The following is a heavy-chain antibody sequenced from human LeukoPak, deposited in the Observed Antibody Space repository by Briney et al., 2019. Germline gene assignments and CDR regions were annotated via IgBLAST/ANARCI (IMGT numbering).Heavy chain of an antibody. Sequence: GGSLRLSCAASGFTFSNYAMTWVRQAPGKGLEWVSSISSSGASIRQADSVRGRFTISRDNSKNTLYLQMNSLRAEDTAVYYCAKDWTYYFDYWGQGTLVTVSS. V-gene: IGHV3-23*01. D-gene: IGHD3/OR15-3a*01. CDR1: GFTFSNYA. CDR2: ISSSGASI. J-gene: IGHJ4*02. CDR3: AKDWTYYFDY.